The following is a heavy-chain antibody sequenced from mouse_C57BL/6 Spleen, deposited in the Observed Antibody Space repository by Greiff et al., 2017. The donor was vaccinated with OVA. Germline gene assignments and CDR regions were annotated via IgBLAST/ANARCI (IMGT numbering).Heavy chain of an antibody. D-gene: IGHD1-1*01. CDR3: ARDPSRYYYGTPWFAY. V-gene: IGHV5-4*01. J-gene: IGHJ3*01. CDR2: ISDGGSYT. Sequence: EVQLVESGGGLVKPGGSLKLSCAASGFTFSSYAMSWVRQTPEKRLEWVATISDGGSYTYYPDNVKGRFTISRDTAKNNLYLQMSHLKSEDTAMYYCARDPSRYYYGTPWFAYWGQGTLVTVS. CDR1: GFTFSSYA.